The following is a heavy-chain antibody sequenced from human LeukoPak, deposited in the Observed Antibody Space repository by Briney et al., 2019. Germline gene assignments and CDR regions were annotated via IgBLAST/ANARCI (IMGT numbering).Heavy chain of an antibody. J-gene: IGHJ4*02. CDR1: GYNFINYG. CDR3: ARVARTAVGTPYYFDE. V-gene: IGHV1-18*01. CDR2: ISTYNGNS. D-gene: IGHD2-15*01. Sequence: ASVKVSYKASGYNFINYGISWVRQAPGQGLDWMGWISTYNGNSIYAQNFQGRVTMTTDTSTSTGYMDLRSLTSDDTAVYYCARVARTAVGTPYYFDEWGQGTLVSASS.